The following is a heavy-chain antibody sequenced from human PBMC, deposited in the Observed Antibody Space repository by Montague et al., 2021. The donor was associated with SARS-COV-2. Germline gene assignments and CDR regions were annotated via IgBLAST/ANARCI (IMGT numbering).Heavy chain of an antibody. Sequence: SETLSLTCTVSGGSISSYSYYWGWIRQPPGKGLVWNGSIYYTGSXYYNPTLQSRVSIYVDTSKNQFSLKLSSVTAADTAVYYCARHGYYETYGAFDIWGQGTMVTVSS. CDR3: ARHGYYETYGAFDI. CDR2: IYYTGSX. CDR1: GGSISSYSYY. J-gene: IGHJ3*02. D-gene: IGHD3-22*01. V-gene: IGHV4-39*01.